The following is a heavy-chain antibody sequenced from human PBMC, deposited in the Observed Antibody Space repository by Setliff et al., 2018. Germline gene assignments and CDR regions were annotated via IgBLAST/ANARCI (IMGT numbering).Heavy chain of an antibody. V-gene: IGHV4-59*01. D-gene: IGHD6-13*01. CDR3: ARDPLAASGAIYYGLDV. CDR1: GASITTYY. CDR2: IDNRGTT. Sequence: SETLSLTCSVSGASITTYYWHWIRQPPGKGLEWIGFIDNRGTTNYNPALKSRVTISTDASKNHFALTLTSMTAADTAVYYCARDPLAASGAIYYGLDVWGQGTTVTVSS. J-gene: IGHJ6*02.